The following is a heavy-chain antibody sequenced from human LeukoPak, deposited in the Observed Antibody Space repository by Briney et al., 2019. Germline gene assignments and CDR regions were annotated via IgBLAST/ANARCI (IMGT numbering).Heavy chain of an antibody. CDR2: ISSSSSYI. D-gene: IGHD2-2*01. CDR1: GFTFSSYS. J-gene: IGHJ4*02. Sequence: NPGGSLRLSCAASGFTFSSYSMNWVRQAPGKRLEWVSSISSSSSYIYYADSVKGRFTISRDNAKNSLYLQMNSLRAEDAAVYYCARGGGYCSSTSCYYFDYWGQGTLVTVSS. CDR3: ARGGGYCSSTSCYYFDY. V-gene: IGHV3-21*01.